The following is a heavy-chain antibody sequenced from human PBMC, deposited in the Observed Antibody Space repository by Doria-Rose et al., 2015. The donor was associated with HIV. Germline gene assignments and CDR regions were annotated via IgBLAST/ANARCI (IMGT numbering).Heavy chain of an antibody. Sequence: QESGPVLVKPTETLTLTCTVSGVSLSSPGMGVSWTRQPPGKALEWLANIFSDDERSYKSSLTSRLTISRCTSKSQVVLTMTDMDPVDTATYYCARIKSSRWYHKYYFDFWGQGTLVIVSA. V-gene: IGHV2-26*01. J-gene: IGHJ4*02. D-gene: IGHD6-13*01. CDR2: IFSDDER. CDR3: ARIKSSRWYHKYYFDF. CDR1: GVSLSSPGMG.